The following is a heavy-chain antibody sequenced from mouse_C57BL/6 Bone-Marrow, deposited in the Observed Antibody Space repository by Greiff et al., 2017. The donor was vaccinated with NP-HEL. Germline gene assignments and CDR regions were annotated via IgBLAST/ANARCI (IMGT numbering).Heavy chain of an antibody. V-gene: IGHV5-4*03. CDR3: ARGYDGYPYWYFDV. CDR1: GFTFSSYA. D-gene: IGHD2-3*01. Sequence: DVKLVESGGGLVKPGGSLKLSCAASGFTFSSYAMSWVRQTPEKRLEWVATISDGGSYTYYPDNVKGRFTISRDNAKNNLYLQMSHLKSEDTAMYYCARGYDGYPYWYFDVWGTGTTVTVSS. J-gene: IGHJ1*03. CDR2: ISDGGSYT.